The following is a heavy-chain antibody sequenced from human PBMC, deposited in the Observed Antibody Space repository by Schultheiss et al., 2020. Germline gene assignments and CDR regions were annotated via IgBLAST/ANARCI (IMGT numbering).Heavy chain of an antibody. CDR1: GGSINSYY. J-gene: IGHJ6*03. V-gene: IGHV4-59*12. Sequence: SETLSLTCAVYGGSINSYYWNWIRQPPGKGLEWIGYIYHSGSTKYNPSLKSRVTISVDTSKNQFSLKLSSVTAADTAVYYCAREIGPAYYYYYYMDVWGKGTTVTVSS. D-gene: IGHD2-21*01. CDR2: IYHSGST. CDR3: AREIGPAYYYYYYMDV.